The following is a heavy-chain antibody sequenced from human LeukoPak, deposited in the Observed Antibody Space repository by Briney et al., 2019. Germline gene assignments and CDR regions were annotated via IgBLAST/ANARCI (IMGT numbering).Heavy chain of an antibody. CDR1: GYTFTRYD. Sequence: ASVKVSCKASGYTFTRYDINWVRQATGQGLEWMGWMNPNSGNTGYAQKFQGRVTITRNTSIGTAYMELSSLRSEDTAVYYCARARGGVVVVAASKSYYYHYMDVWGKGTTVTVSS. V-gene: IGHV1-8*03. D-gene: IGHD2-15*01. J-gene: IGHJ6*03. CDR2: MNPNSGNT. CDR3: ARARGGVVVVAASKSYYYHYMDV.